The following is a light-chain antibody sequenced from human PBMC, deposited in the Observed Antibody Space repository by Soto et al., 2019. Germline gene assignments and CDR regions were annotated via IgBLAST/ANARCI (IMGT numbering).Light chain of an antibody. J-gene: IGKJ3*01. CDR1: QGISTW. CDR3: QQYGNSPLT. CDR2: GAS. V-gene: IGKV1-NL1*01. Sequence: DIQMTQSPSSLSASVGDRVTITCRASQGISTWLAWYQQKAGKAPNLLIYGASSRATAIPDRFSGSGSGTEFTLTISRLEPDDSAVYFCQQYGNSPLTFGPGTKVDIK.